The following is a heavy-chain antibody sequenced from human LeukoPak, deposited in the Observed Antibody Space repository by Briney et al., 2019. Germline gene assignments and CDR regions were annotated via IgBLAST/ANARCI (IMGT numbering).Heavy chain of an antibody. CDR1: GFTFSSYW. CDR3: AKGRWGLTINNFDI. D-gene: IGHD3-9*01. Sequence: GGSLRLSCAASGFTFSSYWMSWVRQAPGKGLEWVSYISSSSSTIYYADSVKGRFTISRDSSKNTLYLQINSLRGEDTAVYYCAKGRWGLTINNFDIWGQGTMVTVSS. V-gene: IGHV3-48*01. CDR2: ISSSSSTI. J-gene: IGHJ3*02.